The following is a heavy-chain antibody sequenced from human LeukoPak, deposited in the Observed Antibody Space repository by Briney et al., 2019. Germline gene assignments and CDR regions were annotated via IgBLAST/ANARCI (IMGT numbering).Heavy chain of an antibody. CDR3: ARGSSYNEGGGYYYAFDY. V-gene: IGHV3-33*01. D-gene: IGHD3-22*01. CDR1: GFAFSSYG. Sequence: GGSLRLSCAASGFAFSSYGRHWVRQAPGKGLEWVALIWYDGSDKYYTDSGKGQFTISRDNSKNTLSLQMNSLRAEDTDEYYCARGSSYNEGGGYYYAFDYWGQGTLVTVSS. J-gene: IGHJ4*02. CDR2: IWYDGSDK.